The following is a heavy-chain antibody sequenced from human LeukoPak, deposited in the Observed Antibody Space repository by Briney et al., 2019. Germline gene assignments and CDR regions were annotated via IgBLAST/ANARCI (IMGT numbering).Heavy chain of an antibody. CDR3: ARTTNYGSGYYYYYYYMDV. CDR1: GGSISSYY. CDR2: IYYSGST. J-gene: IGHJ6*03. D-gene: IGHD3-10*01. V-gene: IGHV4-59*01. Sequence: ASETLSLTCTVSGGSISSYYWSWIRQPPGKGLEWIGYIYYSGSTNYNPSLKSRVTISVDTSKNQFSLKLSSVTAADTAVYYCARTTNYGSGYYYYYYYMDVWGKGTTVTVSS.